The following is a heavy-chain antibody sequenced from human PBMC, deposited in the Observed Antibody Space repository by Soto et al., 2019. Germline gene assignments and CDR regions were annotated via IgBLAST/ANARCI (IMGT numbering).Heavy chain of an antibody. CDR3: ARGTGVATFPDY. V-gene: IGHV3-48*02. J-gene: IGHJ4*02. CDR1: GFPFNSYA. D-gene: IGHD5-12*01. Sequence: EVQLVESGGGWVQPGGSLRLSCAASGFPFNSYAMNWVRQAPGKGLEWVSYISRTSTIYYADSVQGRFTISRDNAKNSLDLQMISLRDEDTAVYYCARGTGVATFPDYWGQGTLVTVSS. CDR2: ISRTSTI.